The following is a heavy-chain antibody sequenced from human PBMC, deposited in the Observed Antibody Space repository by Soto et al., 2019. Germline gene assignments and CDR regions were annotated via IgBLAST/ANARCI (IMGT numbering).Heavy chain of an antibody. CDR3: AHYFYGVTDY. D-gene: IGHD3-10*01. J-gene: IGHJ4*02. CDR2: IYWDDDK. CDR1: GFSLSTSGVG. V-gene: IGHV2-5*02. Sequence: QITLKESGPTLVKPTQTLTLTCTFSGFSLSTSGVGVGWIRQPPGKALEWLALIYWDDDKRYSPSLKSRLTITKDPSKTQVVLTMTIMDPVDTATDSCAHYFYGVTDYWGQGTLVTVSS.